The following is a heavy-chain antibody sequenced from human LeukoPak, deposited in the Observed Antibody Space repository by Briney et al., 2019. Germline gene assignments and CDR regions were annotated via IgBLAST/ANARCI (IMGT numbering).Heavy chain of an antibody. CDR3: ARVGSTVAAGTPDY. CDR1: GFTFSSYS. CDR2: ISSSSSYI. V-gene: IGHV3-21*01. D-gene: IGHD6-13*01. J-gene: IGHJ4*02. Sequence: GGSLRLSCAASGFTFSSYSMNWVRQAPGKGLEWVSSISSSSSYIYYADSVKGRFTISRDNAKNSLSLQVNSLRADDTAVYYCARVGSTVAAGTPDYWGQGTLVTVSS.